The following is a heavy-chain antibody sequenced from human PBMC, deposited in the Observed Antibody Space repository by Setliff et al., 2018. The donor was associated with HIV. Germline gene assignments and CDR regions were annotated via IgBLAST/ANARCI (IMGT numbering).Heavy chain of an antibody. V-gene: IGHV3-21*04. D-gene: IGHD3-9*01. Sequence: GGSLRLSCAASVFTFNNYGMNWVRQAPGKGLEWVSSIDSSSTYIYYADSVKGRFTISRDNSKNTVYLQMNSLRAEDTAVYYCAKGYFDWLRAGTFDYWGQGSLVTVSS. J-gene: IGHJ4*02. CDR2: IDSSSTYI. CDR3: AKGYFDWLRAGTFDY. CDR1: VFTFNNYG.